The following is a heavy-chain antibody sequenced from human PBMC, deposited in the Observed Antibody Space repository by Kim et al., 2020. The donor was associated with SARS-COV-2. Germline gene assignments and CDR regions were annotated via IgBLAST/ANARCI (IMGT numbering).Heavy chain of an antibody. CDR1: GFTFSNYG. CDR2: ISYDGSNK. J-gene: IGHJ6*01. D-gene: IGHD2-21*01. Sequence: GGSLRLSCAASGFTFSNYGMHWVRQAPGKGLEWVAVISYDGSNKYYADSVKGRFTISRDNSKNTLDLQMSSLRAEDTAVFYCVKGGYCYDSTEYYYGMDVWGQGTPVPVSS. V-gene: IGHV3-30*18. CDR3: VKGGYCYDSTEYYYGMDV.